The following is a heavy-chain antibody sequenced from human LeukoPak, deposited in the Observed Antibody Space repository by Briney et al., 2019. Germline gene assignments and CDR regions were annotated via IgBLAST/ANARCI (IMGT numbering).Heavy chain of an antibody. CDR3: ARGKGDYYYYGMDV. J-gene: IGHJ6*02. CDR1: GGSISSGGYS. Sequence: SETLSLTCAVSGGSISSGGYSWSWIRQPPGKGLEWIGYIYHSGRTYYNPSLKSRVTISVDRSKNQFSLKLSSVTAADTAVYYCARGKGDYYYYGMDVWGQGTTVTVSS. CDR2: IYHSGRT. V-gene: IGHV4-30-2*01.